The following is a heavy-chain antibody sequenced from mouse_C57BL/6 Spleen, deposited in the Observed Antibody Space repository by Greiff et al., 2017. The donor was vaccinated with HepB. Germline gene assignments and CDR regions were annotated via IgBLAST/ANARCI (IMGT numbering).Heavy chain of an antibody. CDR3: ARQLRQDAY. CDR2: INPYNGGT. J-gene: IGHJ3*01. CDR1: GYTFTDYY. D-gene: IGHD3-2*02. V-gene: IGHV1-19*01. Sequence: EVKLEESGPVLVKPGASVKMSCKASGYTFTDYYMNWVKQSHGKSLEWIGVINPYNGGTSYNQKFKGKATLTVDKSSSTAYMELNSLTSEDSAVYYCARQLRQDAYWGQGTLVTVSA.